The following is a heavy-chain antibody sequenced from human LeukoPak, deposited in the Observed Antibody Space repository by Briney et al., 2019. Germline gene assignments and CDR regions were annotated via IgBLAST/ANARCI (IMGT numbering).Heavy chain of an antibody. CDR2: ISSSSSYI. Sequence: GGSLRLSCAASGFTFSSYSMNWVRQAPGKGLEGVSSISSSSSYIYYADSVKGRFTISRDNAKNSLYLQMNSLRAEDTAVYYCASTGYSGYDFEIDYWGQGTLVTVSS. D-gene: IGHD5-12*01. V-gene: IGHV3-21*01. CDR3: ASTGYSGYDFEIDY. CDR1: GFTFSSYS. J-gene: IGHJ4*02.